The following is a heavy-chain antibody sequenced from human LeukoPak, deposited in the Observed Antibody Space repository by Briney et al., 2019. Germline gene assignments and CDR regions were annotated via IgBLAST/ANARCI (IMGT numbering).Heavy chain of an antibody. CDR1: GGSFSGYY. V-gene: IGHV4-34*01. Sequence: PSETLSLTCAVYGGSFSGYYWSWIRQPPGKGVEWIGEINHSGSTNYNPSLKSRVTISVDTSKNQFSLKLSSVTAADTAVYYCARGNYYDIQTYYFDYWGQETLVTVSS. CDR3: ARGNYYDIQTYYFDY. J-gene: IGHJ4*02. CDR2: INHSGST. D-gene: IGHD3-22*01.